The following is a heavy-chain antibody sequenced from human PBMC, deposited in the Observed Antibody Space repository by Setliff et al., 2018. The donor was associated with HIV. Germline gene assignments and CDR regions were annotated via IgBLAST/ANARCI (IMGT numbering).Heavy chain of an antibody. V-gene: IGHV4-39*01. Sequence: ASETLSLTCTVSGGSIRSSSYYWGWIRQPPGKGLEWIGSIYYSGSTYYNPSLKSRVTISVDTSKNQFSLKLSSVTAADTAVYHCARRVVLSYGYYFDYWGQGTLVTVSS. CDR2: IYYSGST. J-gene: IGHJ4*02. CDR3: ARRVVLSYGYYFDY. CDR1: GGSIRSSSYY. D-gene: IGHD2-15*01.